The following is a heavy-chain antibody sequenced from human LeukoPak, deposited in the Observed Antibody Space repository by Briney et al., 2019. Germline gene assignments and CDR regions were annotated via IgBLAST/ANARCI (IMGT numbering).Heavy chain of an antibody. CDR1: GFTFSDYY. V-gene: IGHV3-11*01. D-gene: IGHD4-17*01. J-gene: IGHJ4*02. CDR3: AGEGYGDYDGDY. Sequence: GGSLRLSCAASGFTFSDYYMSWIRQAPGKGLEWVSYISNSGSTIYYADSVKGRFSISRDNAKKSLYLQMNSLRAEDTAVYYCAGEGYGDYDGDYWGQGTLVTVSS. CDR2: ISNSGSTI.